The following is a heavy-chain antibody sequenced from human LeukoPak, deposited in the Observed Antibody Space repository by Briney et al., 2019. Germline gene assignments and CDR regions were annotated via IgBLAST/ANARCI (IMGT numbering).Heavy chain of an antibody. V-gene: IGHV1-18*01. Sequence: AAVQCSCPASAFTFTSYANSWARPAPRQGIEWMGCISAYNGITNYAQKLQGRVTMTTDTSTSTAYMELRSLRSDDTAVYYCARDHRLRGYYDSSGYYLVDYWGQGTLVTVSS. CDR1: AFTFTSYA. CDR2: ISAYNGIT. J-gene: IGHJ4*02. D-gene: IGHD3-22*01. CDR3: ARDHRLRGYYDSSGYYLVDY.